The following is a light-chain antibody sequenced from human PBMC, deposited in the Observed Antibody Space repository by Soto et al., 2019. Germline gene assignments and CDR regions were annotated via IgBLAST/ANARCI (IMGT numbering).Light chain of an antibody. Sequence: EIVLTQSPGTLSLSPGERATLSCRASQSVSSSYLAWYQQKPGQAPRLLIYGASSRATGIPDRFSGSGSGTDFTVTIIKLEAEDFEVYYFQQYGSSPYTFGQGTKLEIK. CDR3: QQYGSSPYT. CDR1: QSVSSSY. J-gene: IGKJ2*01. CDR2: GAS. V-gene: IGKV3-20*01.